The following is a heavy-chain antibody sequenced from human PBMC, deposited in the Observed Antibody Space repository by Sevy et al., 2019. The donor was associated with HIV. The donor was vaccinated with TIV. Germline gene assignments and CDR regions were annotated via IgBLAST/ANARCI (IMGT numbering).Heavy chain of an antibody. CDR1: GFTFSSYG. CDR2: IWYDGSNK. V-gene: IGHV3-30*02. Sequence: GGSLRLSCAASGFTFSSYGMHWVRQAPGKGLEWVAVIWYDGSNKYYADSVKGRFTISRDNSKNTLYLQMNSLRAEDTAVYYCAKEASLWFGREYFDYWGQGTLVTVSS. J-gene: IGHJ4*02. CDR3: AKEASLWFGREYFDY. D-gene: IGHD3-10*01.